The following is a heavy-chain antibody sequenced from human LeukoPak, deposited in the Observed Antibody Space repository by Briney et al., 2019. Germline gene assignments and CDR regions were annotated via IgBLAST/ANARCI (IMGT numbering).Heavy chain of an antibody. Sequence: GGSLRLSCAASGFTFSSYGMDWVRQAPGKGMEWVAVIWYDGSNKYYADSVKGRFTISRDNSKNTLYLQMNSLRAEDTAVYYCARDTYDYVWGSYRPIDYWGQGTLVTVSS. D-gene: IGHD3-16*02. CDR2: IWYDGSNK. CDR1: GFTFSSYG. CDR3: ARDTYDYVWGSYRPIDY. V-gene: IGHV3-33*01. J-gene: IGHJ4*02.